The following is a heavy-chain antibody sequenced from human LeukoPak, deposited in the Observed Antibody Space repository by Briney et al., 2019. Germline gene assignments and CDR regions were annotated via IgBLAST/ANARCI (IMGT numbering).Heavy chain of an antibody. J-gene: IGHJ4*02. Sequence: GGSLRLSCAASGLTFSSHPMYWVRQAPGKGLEWVAVISNDGNIQTYADSVRARFTISKDIPKNTLYLQMNSLRAEDTAVYYCAKGSGYSSSSMAGWGQGTLVTVSS. D-gene: IGHD6-6*01. V-gene: IGHV3-30-3*01. CDR3: AKGSGYSSSSMAG. CDR2: ISNDGNIQ. CDR1: GLTFSSHP.